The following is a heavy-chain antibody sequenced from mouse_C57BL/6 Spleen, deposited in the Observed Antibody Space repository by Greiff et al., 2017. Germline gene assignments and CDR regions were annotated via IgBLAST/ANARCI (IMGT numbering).Heavy chain of an antibody. D-gene: IGHD3-1*01. CDR3: ARWASRDSWYGY. V-gene: IGHV1-52*01. Sequence: QVQLQQPGAELVRPGSSVKLSCKASGYTFNSYWMNWVKQRPVQGLEWIGNIDPSDSETHYNQKFKDKATLTVDTSSSTAYMQLSSLTSEDSAVYYSARWASRDSWYGYRGKGTLVTVAA. J-gene: IGHJ3*01. CDR2: IDPSDSET. CDR1: GYTFNSYW.